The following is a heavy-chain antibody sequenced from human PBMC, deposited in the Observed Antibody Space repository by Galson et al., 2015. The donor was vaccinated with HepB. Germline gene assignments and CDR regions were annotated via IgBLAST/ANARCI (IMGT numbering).Heavy chain of an antibody. CDR2: IYYSGST. CDR1: GGPISSSF. CDR3: ASQTYYYSGMDV. J-gene: IGHJ6*02. Sequence: SETLSLTCTVSGGPISSSFWSWIRQPPGKGLEWLGYIYYSGSTSSNPSLKSRVTISVDTSKNQFSLNLSSVTAADTAVYYCASQTYYYSGMDVWGPGTTVTVS. V-gene: IGHV4-59*01.